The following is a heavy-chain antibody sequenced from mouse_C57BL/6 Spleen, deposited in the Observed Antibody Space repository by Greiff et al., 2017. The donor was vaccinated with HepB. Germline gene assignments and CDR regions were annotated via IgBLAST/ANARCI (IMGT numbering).Heavy chain of an antibody. CDR2: IDPEDGDT. J-gene: IGHJ1*03. Sequence: EVQLQQSGAELVRPGASVKLSCTASGFNIKDYYMHWVKQRPEQGLEWIGRIDPEDGDTEYAPKFQGKATMTADTSSNTAYLQLSSLTSEDTAVYYCTTIYVYGSSYVWYFDVWGTGTTVTVSS. D-gene: IGHD1-1*01. CDR1: GFNIKDYY. CDR3: TTIYVYGSSYVWYFDV. V-gene: IGHV14-1*01.